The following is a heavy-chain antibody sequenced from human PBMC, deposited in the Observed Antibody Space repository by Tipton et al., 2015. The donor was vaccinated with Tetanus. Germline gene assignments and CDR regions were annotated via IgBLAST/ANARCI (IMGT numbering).Heavy chain of an antibody. J-gene: IGHJ3*02. CDR1: GFTFSNYT. V-gene: IGHV3-21*01. CDR2: ISASGRYK. CDR3: ARVDPFDGRGYGGAFDI. Sequence: SLRLSCAASGFTFSNYTMNWVRQPPGKGLEWVSSISASGRYKYYADSVKGRFTISRDNAKNSVHLQMNSLRVEDTALYYCARVDPFDGRGYGGAFDIWGHGAMVTVSS. D-gene: IGHD3-22*01.